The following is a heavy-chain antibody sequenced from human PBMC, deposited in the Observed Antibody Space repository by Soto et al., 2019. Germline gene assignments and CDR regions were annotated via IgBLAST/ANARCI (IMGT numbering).Heavy chain of an antibody. CDR2: ISRNSGCV. J-gene: IGHJ4*02. D-gene: IGHD2-15*01. V-gene: IGHV3-9*01. Sequence: EVQLVESGGGLVQPGRSLRLSCAASGLTFDDFAMHWVRQAPGKGLEWVSGISRNSGCVGYADSVKGRFTISIDNARKSLYMQINSLRKDDAALYYCEKATGYCCDRGCSNLSYFDSWGQGPLVTVSS. CDR1: GLTFDDFA. CDR3: EKATGYCCDRGCSNLSYFDS.